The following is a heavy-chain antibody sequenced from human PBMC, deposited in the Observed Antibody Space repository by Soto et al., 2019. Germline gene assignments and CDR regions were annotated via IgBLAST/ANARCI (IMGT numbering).Heavy chain of an antibody. CDR2: INHSGST. CDR1: GGSFSGYY. CDR3: ARGRWLRSSFDY. V-gene: IGHV4-34*01. J-gene: IGHJ4*02. Sequence: SETLSLTCAVYGGSFSGYYWSWIRQPPGKGLEWIGEINHSGSTNYNPSLKSRVTISVDTSKNQFSLKLSSVTAADTAVYYCARGRWLRSSFDYXGQGTLVTVSS. D-gene: IGHD5-12*01.